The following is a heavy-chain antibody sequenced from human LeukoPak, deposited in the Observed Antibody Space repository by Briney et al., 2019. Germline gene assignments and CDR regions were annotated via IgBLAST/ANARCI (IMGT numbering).Heavy chain of an antibody. Sequence: SQTLSLTCAVSGGSISSGGYSWSWIRQPPGKGLEWIGYIYHSGSTYYNPSLKSRVTISVDRSKNQFSLKLSSVTAADTAVYYCARGGRGITIFGPPHYYYGMDVWGQGTTVTVSS. V-gene: IGHV4-30-2*01. J-gene: IGHJ6*02. CDR3: ARGGRGITIFGPPHYYYGMDV. D-gene: IGHD3-3*01. CDR2: IYHSGST. CDR1: GGSISSGGYS.